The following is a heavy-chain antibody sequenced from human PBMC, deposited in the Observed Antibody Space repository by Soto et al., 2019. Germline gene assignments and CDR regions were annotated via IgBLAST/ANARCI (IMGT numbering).Heavy chain of an antibody. Sequence: QVQLVESGGGVVQPGRSLRLSCAASGFTFSSYAMHWVRQAPGKGLEWVAVISYDGSNKYYADSVKGRFTISRDNSKKTLYLQMNSMRAEVTAVYYCARDHVAYCGGDCRTFDYWGQGTLVTVSS. CDR3: ARDHVAYCGGDCRTFDY. J-gene: IGHJ4*02. CDR1: GFTFSSYA. D-gene: IGHD2-21*02. V-gene: IGHV3-30-3*01. CDR2: ISYDGSNK.